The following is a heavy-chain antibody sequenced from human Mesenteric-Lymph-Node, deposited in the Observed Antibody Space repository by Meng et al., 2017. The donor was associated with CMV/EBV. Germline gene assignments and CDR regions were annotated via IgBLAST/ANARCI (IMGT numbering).Heavy chain of an antibody. CDR3: AKDLGYYYYYGMDV. V-gene: IGHV3-23*03. CDR2: IYSGGSST. CDR1: GFTFSSYA. Sequence: GGSLRLSCAASGFTFSSYAMSWVRQAPGKGLEWVSLIYSGGSSTYYADSVKGRFTISRDNSKNTLYLQMNSLRAEDTALYYCAKDLGYYYYYGMDVWGQGTTVTVSS. J-gene: IGHJ6*02.